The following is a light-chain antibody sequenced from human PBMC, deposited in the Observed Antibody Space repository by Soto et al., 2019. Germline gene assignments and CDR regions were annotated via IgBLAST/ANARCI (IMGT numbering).Light chain of an antibody. Sequence: EIVMAQSPATLSVSPGVRATLSCRASQSVSSNLAWYQQKPGQSPRLLIYGASTRATGIPARFSGSGSGTEFTLTISRLQSEDFAVYYCQQYNNWPLTFGGGSKVEIK. CDR2: GAS. CDR1: QSVSSN. CDR3: QQYNNWPLT. V-gene: IGKV3-15*01. J-gene: IGKJ4*01.